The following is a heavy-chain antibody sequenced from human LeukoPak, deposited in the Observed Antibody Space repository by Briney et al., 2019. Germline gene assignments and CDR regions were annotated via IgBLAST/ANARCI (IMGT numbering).Heavy chain of an antibody. CDR2: IYYIGST. CDR3: ARGGDYYYYYMDV. CDR1: GGSISSYY. D-gene: IGHD3-16*01. V-gene: IGHV4-59*01. J-gene: IGHJ6*03. Sequence: SETLSLTCTVSGGSISSYYWSWIRQPPGKGLEWIGYIYYIGSTNYNTSLKSRVTISIDTSKNQFSLKLRPVTAADTAVYYCARGGDYYYYYMDVWGKGTTVTVSS.